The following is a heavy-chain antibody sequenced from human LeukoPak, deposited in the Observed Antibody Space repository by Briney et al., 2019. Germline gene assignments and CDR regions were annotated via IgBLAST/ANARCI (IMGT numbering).Heavy chain of an antibody. CDR3: ARDPARSRNSFDI. CDR2: VSSSGGSI. CDR1: GFTFSSYA. J-gene: IGHJ3*02. D-gene: IGHD2/OR15-2a*01. V-gene: IGHV3-48*04. Sequence: GGSLRLSCAASGFTFSSYAMSWVRQAPGKGLEWVSFVSSSGGSIYYADSVKGRFTISRDNAKNSLYLQMNSLRADDTAVYYCARDPARSRNSFDIWGQGTMVPVS.